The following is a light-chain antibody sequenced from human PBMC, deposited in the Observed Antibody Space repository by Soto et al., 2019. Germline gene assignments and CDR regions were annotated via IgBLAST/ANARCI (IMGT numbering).Light chain of an antibody. V-gene: IGKV1-6*01. CDR2: AAS. J-gene: IGKJ2*01. Sequence: AIQMTQSPSSLSASVGDNVTITCRASQGIRNDLGWYQQKPGKAPKLLIYAASTLQSGVPLRFSGSGSGTDFTLTISSLQPEDFATCYCLQDYNYFYTFGQGTKLEIK. CDR3: LQDYNYFYT. CDR1: QGIRND.